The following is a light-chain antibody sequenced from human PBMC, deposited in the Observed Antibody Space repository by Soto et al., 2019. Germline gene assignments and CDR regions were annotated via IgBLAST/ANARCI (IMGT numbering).Light chain of an antibody. CDR2: DVS. J-gene: IGKJ4*01. Sequence: EIVMTQSPATLSVSPGERATLSCWASQSVSSNLAWYQQKPGQAPRPLIYDVSTRANGIPTRFSGSGSGTEFTLTISSLQSEDFAAYYCQQYNNWPLTFGGGTKVDIK. CDR3: QQYNNWPLT. V-gene: IGKV3D-15*01. CDR1: QSVSSN.